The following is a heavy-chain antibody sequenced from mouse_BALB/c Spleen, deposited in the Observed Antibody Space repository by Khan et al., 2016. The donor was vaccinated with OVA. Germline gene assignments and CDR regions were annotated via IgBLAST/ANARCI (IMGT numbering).Heavy chain of an antibody. CDR3: AREGAYYRSDGWFAY. D-gene: IGHD2-14*01. CDR1: GYTFTTYT. Sequence: QVQLKQSGAELARPGASVQMSCKASGYTFTTYTIHWVKQRPGQGLEWIGYIIPSNDYTNYNQKFKDRATLTADKSSSTAYMQLSSLTSEDSAVYYCAREGAYYRSDGWFAYWGQGTLVTVSA. J-gene: IGHJ3*01. CDR2: IIPSNDYT. V-gene: IGHV1-4*01.